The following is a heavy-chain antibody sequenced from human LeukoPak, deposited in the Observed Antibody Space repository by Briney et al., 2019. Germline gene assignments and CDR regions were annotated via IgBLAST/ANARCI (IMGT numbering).Heavy chain of an antibody. CDR2: ISGSGGST. J-gene: IGHJ4*02. D-gene: IGHD3-10*01. CDR1: GVTFSSYA. V-gene: IGHV3-23*01. Sequence: GGSLRLSCAASGVTFSSYAMSWVRQAPGKGLEWVSAISGSGGSTYYADSVKGRFTISRDNSKNTLYLQMNSLRAEDTAVYYCAKDADTHYGSGSYVGYFDYWGQGTLVTVSS. CDR3: AKDADTHYGSGSYVGYFDY.